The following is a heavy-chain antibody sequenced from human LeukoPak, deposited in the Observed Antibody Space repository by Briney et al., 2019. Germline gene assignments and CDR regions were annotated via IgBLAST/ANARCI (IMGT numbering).Heavy chain of an antibody. V-gene: IGHV4-59*01. CDR3: ARVGRSPHLPDY. Sequence: SETLSLTCTVSGGSISSYYWSWIRQPPAKGLEWIGYIYYSGSTNYNPYLKSRVTISVDTSKNQFSLKLSSVTAADTAVYYCARVGRSPHLPDYWGQGTLVTVSS. D-gene: IGHD2-15*01. CDR2: IYYSGST. CDR1: GGSISSYY. J-gene: IGHJ4*02.